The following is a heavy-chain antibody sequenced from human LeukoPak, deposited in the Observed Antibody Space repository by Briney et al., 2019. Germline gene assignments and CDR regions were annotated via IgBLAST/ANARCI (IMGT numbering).Heavy chain of an antibody. CDR3: ARALADYATPGFALDV. J-gene: IGHJ6*02. CDR1: GGSISSYY. D-gene: IGHD4-17*01. V-gene: IGHV4-4*07. CDR2: IYTSGST. Sequence: SETLSLTCTVSGGSISSYYWGWIRQPAGKGLEWIGRIYTSGSTNYNPSLKSRVTMSVDTSRNQFSLKLSSVTAADTAVYYCARALADYATPGFALDVWGQGTTVTVSS.